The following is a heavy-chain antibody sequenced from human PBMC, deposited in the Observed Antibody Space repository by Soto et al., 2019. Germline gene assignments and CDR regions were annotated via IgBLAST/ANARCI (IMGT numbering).Heavy chain of an antibody. V-gene: IGHV3-30*03. Sequence: QVHLVESGGGEVQPGTSLRLSCIASGFIFSNNGMHWVRQAPGKGLEWVALVSHDGRKTFYADSVKGRLTIYRDNSKNTVYLHMNNLRPEDTAVYRCARDLRQGASGATVYGMDVWGQGTTVTVSS. J-gene: IGHJ6*02. D-gene: IGHD7-27*01. CDR2: VSHDGRKT. CDR3: ARDLRQGASGATVYGMDV. CDR1: GFIFSNNG.